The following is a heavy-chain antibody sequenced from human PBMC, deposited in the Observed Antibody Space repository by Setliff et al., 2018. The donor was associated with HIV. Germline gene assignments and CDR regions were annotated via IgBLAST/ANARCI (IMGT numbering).Heavy chain of an antibody. CDR2: IYYSGNT. Sequence: SETLSLTCTVSGGSISSSFYYWGWIRQPPGKGLEWIGSIYYSGNTYYNPSLKSRVTMSVDTSKNHFSLKLSSVTAADTTVYYCASSPRKTGTTSAWGQGTLVTVSS. D-gene: IGHD1-7*01. J-gene: IGHJ5*02. V-gene: IGHV4-39*02. CDR1: GGSISSSFYY. CDR3: ASSPRKTGTTSA.